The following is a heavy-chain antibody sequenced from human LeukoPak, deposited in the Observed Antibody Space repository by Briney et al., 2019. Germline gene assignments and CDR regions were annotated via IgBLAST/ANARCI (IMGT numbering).Heavy chain of an antibody. Sequence: SVKVSCKASGGTFSSYAISWVRQAPGQGLEWMGGIIPIFGTANYAQKFQGRVTITADKSTSTAYMELSSLRSEDTAVYYCAREDGIAAAPFDYWGQGTLVTVSS. CDR3: AREDGIAAAPFDY. V-gene: IGHV1-69*06. CDR1: GGTFSSYA. CDR2: IIPIFGTA. D-gene: IGHD6-13*01. J-gene: IGHJ4*02.